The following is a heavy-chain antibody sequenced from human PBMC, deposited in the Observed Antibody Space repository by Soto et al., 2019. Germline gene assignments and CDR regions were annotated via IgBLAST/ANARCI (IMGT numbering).Heavy chain of an antibody. D-gene: IGHD3-10*01. CDR1: GYTFTAYY. CDR3: ARNMDYYSGPGSGNGHGV. CDR2: INPKFGDT. Sequence: QVQLVQSGAEVKEPGDSVRVSCEASGYTFTAYYIHWVRQAPGQGLEWMGWINPKFGDTTYAQDFQGRLTLTRDMSISTVYMDLSRLTSDDTAIYSCARNMDYYSGPGSGNGHGVWGQGTTVNVFS. V-gene: IGHV1-2*02. J-gene: IGHJ6*02.